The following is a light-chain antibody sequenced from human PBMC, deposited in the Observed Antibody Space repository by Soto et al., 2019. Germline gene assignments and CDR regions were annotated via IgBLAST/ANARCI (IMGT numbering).Light chain of an antibody. CDR3: QRYGG. J-gene: IGKJ1*01. CDR1: QSVSNW. V-gene: IGKV1-5*03. Sequence: DIQMTQSPSTLSASVGDRVTITCRASQSVSNWLAWYQQKPGKAPNLLIYKASSLKNGVPSRFSGSGSGTDFTLTISRLEPEDFAVYYCQRYGGFGQGTKVDI. CDR2: KAS.